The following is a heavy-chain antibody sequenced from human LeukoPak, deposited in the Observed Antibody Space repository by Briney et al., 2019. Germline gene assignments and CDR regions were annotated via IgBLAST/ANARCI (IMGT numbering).Heavy chain of an antibody. V-gene: IGHV4-59*01. D-gene: IGHD3-10*01. CDR2: IYYGGST. CDR1: GGSISSYY. Sequence: SETLSLTCTVSGGSISSYYWSWIRQPPGKGLEWIGYIYYGGSTNYNPSLKSRVTISVDTSKNQFSLKLSSVTAADTAVYYCARESSGLPDAFDIWGQGTMVTVSS. J-gene: IGHJ3*02. CDR3: ARESSGLPDAFDI.